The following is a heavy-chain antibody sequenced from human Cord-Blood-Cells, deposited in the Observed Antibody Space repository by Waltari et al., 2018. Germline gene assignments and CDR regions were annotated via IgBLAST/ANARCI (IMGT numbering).Heavy chain of an antibody. D-gene: IGHD6-13*01. CDR2: MNPNSGNT. CDR3: ASGPGRPAAAGPDY. Sequence: QVQLVQSGAEVKKPGASVKVSCKASGYTFTSYDLNWVRQATGQGLEWMGWMNPNSGNTGYAQKFQGRVTMTRNTSISTAYMELSSLRSEDTAVYYCASGPGRPAAAGPDYWGQGTLVTVSS. V-gene: IGHV1-8*01. J-gene: IGHJ4*02. CDR1: GYTFTSYD.